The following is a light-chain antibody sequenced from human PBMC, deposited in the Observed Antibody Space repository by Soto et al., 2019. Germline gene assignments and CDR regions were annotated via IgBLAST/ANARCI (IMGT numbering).Light chain of an antibody. CDR1: SSDVGGYNY. CDR3: TSYTRSRNLL. V-gene: IGLV2-14*01. J-gene: IGLJ2*01. CDR2: EVS. Sequence: QSALTQYASVSGSPGQSITISCTGTSSDVGGYNYVSWYQQHPDKAPKLIIFEVSHRPSGVSNRFSGSKSGNTASLTISALQAEDEAVYYCTSYTRSRNLLFGGGTKLTVL.